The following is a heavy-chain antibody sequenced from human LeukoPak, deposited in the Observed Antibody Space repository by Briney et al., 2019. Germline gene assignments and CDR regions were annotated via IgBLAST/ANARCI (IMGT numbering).Heavy chain of an antibody. CDR1: GYTFTGYY. CDR3: ARGYDSSGYYSSPFDY. J-gene: IGHJ4*02. CDR2: INPNSGGT. Sequence: ASVKVSCEASGYTFTGYYMHWVRQAPGQGLEWMGWINPNSGGTNYAQKFQGRVTMTRDTSISTAYMELSRLRSDDTAVYYCARGYDSSGYYSSPFDYWGQGTLVTVSS. V-gene: IGHV1-2*02. D-gene: IGHD3-22*01.